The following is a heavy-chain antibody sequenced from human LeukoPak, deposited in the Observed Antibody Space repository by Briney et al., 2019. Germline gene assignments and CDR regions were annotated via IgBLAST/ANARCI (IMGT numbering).Heavy chain of an antibody. J-gene: IGHJ1*01. CDR2: INAGNGNT. CDR1: GYTLTNYA. D-gene: IGHD3-22*01. CDR3: ARGRWYYYDSSGYYEYFQH. V-gene: IGHV1-3*01. Sequence: ASVKVSCKASGYTLTNYAMHWVRQAPGQRLEWMGWINAGNGNTKYSQNFQGRVTITRDTSASTAYMELSSLRSEDTAVYYCARGRWYYYDSSGYYEYFQHWGQGTLVTVSS.